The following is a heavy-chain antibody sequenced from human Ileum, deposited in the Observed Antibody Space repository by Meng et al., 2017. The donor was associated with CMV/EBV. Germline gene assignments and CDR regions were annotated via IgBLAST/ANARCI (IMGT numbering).Heavy chain of an antibody. CDR2: IFTDGVT. CDR1: GFIVSNNY. J-gene: IGHJ4*02. Sequence: GESLKISCSASGFIVSNNYMSWVRQAPGKGLEWVSLIFTDGVTYYADSVKGRFTIFRDNSKNTLNLQMNGLGPEDTAVYYCTLGRPGEFDYWGQGTLVTVSS. V-gene: IGHV3-66*02. D-gene: IGHD6-6*01. CDR3: TLGRPGEFDY.